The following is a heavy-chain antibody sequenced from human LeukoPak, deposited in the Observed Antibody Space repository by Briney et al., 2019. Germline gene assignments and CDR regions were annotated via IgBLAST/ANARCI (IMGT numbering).Heavy chain of an antibody. CDR1: GFTVSSNY. CDR2: IFSGGST. Sequence: SGGSLRLSCVASGFTVSSNYMSWVRQAPGKWLEWVSAIFSGGSTFYADSVTGRFTISRDNSKNTVYLEMNSLRAEDTAVYYCARDLKTSGWYGDFDYWGQGTLVTVSS. D-gene: IGHD6-19*01. V-gene: IGHV3-53*01. J-gene: IGHJ4*02. CDR3: ARDLKTSGWYGDFDY.